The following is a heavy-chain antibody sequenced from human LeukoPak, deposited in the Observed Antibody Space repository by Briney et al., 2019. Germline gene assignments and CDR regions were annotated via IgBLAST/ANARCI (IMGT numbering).Heavy chain of an antibody. J-gene: IGHJ6*02. CDR3: ARSRQTHIVVVTAIREPYGMDV. CDR2: INPSGGST. D-gene: IGHD2-21*02. V-gene: IGHV1-46*01. CDR1: GYTFTSYY. Sequence: ASVKVSCKASGYTFTSYYMHWVRQAPGQGLEWMGIINPSGGSTSYAQKFQGRVTMTRDTSTSTVYMELSSLRSEDTAVYYCARSRQTHIVVVTAIREPYGMDVWGQGTTVTVSS.